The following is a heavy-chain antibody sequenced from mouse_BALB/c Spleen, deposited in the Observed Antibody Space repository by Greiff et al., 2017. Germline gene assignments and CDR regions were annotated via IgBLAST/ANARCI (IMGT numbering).Heavy chain of an antibody. V-gene: IGHV1-5*01. D-gene: IGHD2-2*01. J-gene: IGHJ4*01. Sequence: EVQLQQSGTVLARPGASVKMSCKASGYSFTSYWMHWVKQRPGQGLEWIGAIYPGNSDTSYNQKFKGKAKLTAVTSASTAYMELSSLTNEDTAVYYCTSYGYDYYAMDYWGQGTSVTVSS. CDR1: GYSFTSYW. CDR2: IYPGNSDT. CDR3: TSYGYDYYAMDY.